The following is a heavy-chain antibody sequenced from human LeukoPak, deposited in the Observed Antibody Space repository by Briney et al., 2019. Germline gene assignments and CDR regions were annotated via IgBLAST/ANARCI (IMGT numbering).Heavy chain of an antibody. V-gene: IGHV1-69*04. D-gene: IGHD5-12*01. J-gene: IGHJ3*02. CDR3: AIAHDIAPHAYET. CDR1: GGTFSSNA. CDR2: IIPIIGMT. Sequence: SVKVSCKSSGGTFSSNAISWVRRAPGQGLEWMGRIIPIIGMTNYAQKFQGRVTITADKSTSTAYMELSSLRSEDTAVYFCAIAHDIAPHAYETWGQGTLVTVSS.